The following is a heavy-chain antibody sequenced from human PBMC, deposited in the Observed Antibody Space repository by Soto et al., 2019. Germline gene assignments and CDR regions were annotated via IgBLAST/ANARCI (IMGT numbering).Heavy chain of an antibody. J-gene: IGHJ5*01. V-gene: IGHV1-18*01. CDR3: ARDRNRNWFDP. Sequence: GASVKVSCKASGNTFTSNGFSWVRQAPGQELERMGWISANNGATNYAQKFQDRVIMTTDTSTSTAYMELRSLRSDDTAVYYCARDRNRNWFDPWGQGALVTVSS. CDR1: GNTFTSNG. CDR2: ISANNGAT.